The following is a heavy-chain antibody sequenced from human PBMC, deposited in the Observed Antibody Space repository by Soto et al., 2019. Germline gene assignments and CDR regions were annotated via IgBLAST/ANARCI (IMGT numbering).Heavy chain of an antibody. Sequence: GASLKGSCRWSEGLFGTNAFSWVGQAPGHVLEWMGGIITIFNTANYAQNFQGRVTITADESTSTAYMELSSLRFEDTAVYYCARSRCSNGVCYKLSPGLDVWGPGNTVTASS. CDR1: EGLFGTNA. D-gene: IGHD2-8*01. CDR2: IITIFNTA. J-gene: IGHJ6*02. V-gene: IGHV1-69*13. CDR3: ARSRCSNGVCYKLSPGLDV.